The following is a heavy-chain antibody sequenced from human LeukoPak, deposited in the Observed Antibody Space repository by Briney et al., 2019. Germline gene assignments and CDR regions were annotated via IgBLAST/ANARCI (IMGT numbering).Heavy chain of an antibody. CDR1: GFTFSSYG. Sequence: PGGSLRLSCAASGFTFSSYGMNWVRQAPGKGLEWVSSISSSSSYIYYADSVKGRFTISRDNAKNSLYLQMNSLRAEDTAVYYCARAPYYYDSSGWFDYWGQGTLVTVSS. J-gene: IGHJ4*02. D-gene: IGHD3-22*01. CDR3: ARAPYYYDSSGWFDY. CDR2: ISSSSSYI. V-gene: IGHV3-21*01.